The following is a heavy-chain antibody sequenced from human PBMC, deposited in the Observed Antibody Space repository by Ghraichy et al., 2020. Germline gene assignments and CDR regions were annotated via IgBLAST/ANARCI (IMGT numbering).Heavy chain of an antibody. CDR3: ARERDNFDY. V-gene: IGHV4-59*01. J-gene: IGHJ4*02. CDR1: GGSISSYY. CDR2: IYYSGSP. Sequence: SETLTLTCTVSGGSISSYYWSWIRQPPGKGLEWIGYIYYSGSPNYNPSLKSRVTISVDTSKNQFSLKLSSVTAADTAVYYCARERDNFDYWGQGTLVTVSS.